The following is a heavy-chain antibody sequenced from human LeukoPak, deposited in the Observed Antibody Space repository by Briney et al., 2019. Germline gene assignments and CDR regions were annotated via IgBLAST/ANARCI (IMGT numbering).Heavy chain of an antibody. Sequence: GGSLRLSCAASGFTFSDYWMHWVRQAPGKGLVWVSIINTDTRGTYYADSVKGRLTISRDNAKNTLYLQMNSLRAEDTAVYYCARAGAYRFDYWGQGALVTVSS. CDR1: GFTFSDYW. J-gene: IGHJ4*02. V-gene: IGHV3-74*01. CDR2: INTDTRGT. D-gene: IGHD3-16*01. CDR3: ARAGAYRFDY.